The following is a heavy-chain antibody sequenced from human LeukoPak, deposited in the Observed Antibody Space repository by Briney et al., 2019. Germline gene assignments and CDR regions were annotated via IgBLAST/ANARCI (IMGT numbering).Heavy chain of an antibody. V-gene: IGHV4-59*01. J-gene: IGHJ6*03. Sequence: PSETLSLTCTVSGGSISSYYWSRIRHPPGKGLEWIGYIYYSGSTNYNPSLKSRVTISVDTSKNQFSLKLSSVTAADTAVYYCARGYSSSWGYYYYMDVWGKGTTVTVSS. CDR1: GGSISSYY. D-gene: IGHD6-13*01. CDR2: IYYSGST. CDR3: ARGYSSSWGYYYYMDV.